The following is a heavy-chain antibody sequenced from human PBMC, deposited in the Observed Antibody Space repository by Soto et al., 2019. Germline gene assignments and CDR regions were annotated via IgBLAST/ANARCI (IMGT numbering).Heavy chain of an antibody. D-gene: IGHD4-17*01. Sequence: PGGSLRLSCAASGFTFSSYAMSWVRQAPGKGLEWVSAISGSGGSTYYADSVKGRFTISRDNSKNTLYLQMNSLRAEDTAVYYCAKTPYGDDFLYYFDYWGQGTLVTVSS. CDR3: AKTPYGDDFLYYFDY. J-gene: IGHJ4*02. CDR1: GFTFSSYA. V-gene: IGHV3-23*01. CDR2: ISGSGGST.